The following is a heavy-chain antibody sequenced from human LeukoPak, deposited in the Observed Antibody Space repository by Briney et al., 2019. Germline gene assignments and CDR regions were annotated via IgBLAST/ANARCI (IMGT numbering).Heavy chain of an antibody. CDR3: ARALAWSAFDV. CDR2: ISGSGGSP. D-gene: IGHD3-3*01. V-gene: IGHV3-23*01. Sequence: GGSLRLSCAASGFTLSSYAMSWVRQAPGKGLEWVSSISGSGGSPYYADSVKGRFTISRDNAKNTVYLQMNSLRAEDTAVYYCARALAWSAFDVWGQGTMVTVSS. J-gene: IGHJ3*01. CDR1: GFTLSSYA.